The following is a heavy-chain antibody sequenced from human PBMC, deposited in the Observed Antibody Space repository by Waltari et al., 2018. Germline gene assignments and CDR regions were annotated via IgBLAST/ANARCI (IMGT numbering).Heavy chain of an antibody. CDR1: GFTFRSYW. J-gene: IGHJ6*04. CDR2: VKQDGSEK. V-gene: IGHV3-7*04. CDR3: ARGQLMDV. D-gene: IGHD1-1*01. Sequence: EVQLVESGGGLVQPGGSLRLSCAVSGFTFRSYWMTWVRRAPGKGLEWVAHVKQDGSEKYYVDSVKGRFTISRDNPKNSLYLQMNSLRVEDTAVYYCARGQLMDVWGKGTTVTITS.